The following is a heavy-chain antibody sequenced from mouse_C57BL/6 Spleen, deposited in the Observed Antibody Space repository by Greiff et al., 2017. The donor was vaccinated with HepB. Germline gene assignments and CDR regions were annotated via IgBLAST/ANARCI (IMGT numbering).Heavy chain of an antibody. J-gene: IGHJ1*03. V-gene: IGHV1-52*01. CDR3: AREDYGSSSWYFDV. CDR1: GYTFTSYW. D-gene: IGHD1-1*01. Sequence: VKLQQPGAELVRPGSSVKLSCKASGYTFTSYWMHWVKQRPIQGLEWIGNIDPSDSETHYNQKFKDKATLTVDKSSSTAYMQLSSLTSEDSAVYYCAREDYGSSSWYFDVWGTGTTVTVSS. CDR2: IDPSDSET.